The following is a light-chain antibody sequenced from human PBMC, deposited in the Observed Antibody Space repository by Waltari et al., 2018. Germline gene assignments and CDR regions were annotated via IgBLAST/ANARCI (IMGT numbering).Light chain of an antibody. CDR3: LLSYSGARPLDV. J-gene: IGLJ1*01. V-gene: IGLV7-46*01. CDR2: DTS. CDR1: TGAVTSGHY. Sequence: QAVVTQEPSLTVSPGGTVTLTCGSSTGAVTSGHYPYWFQQKPGQAPRTLIYDTSNKHSWTPARFSGSLLGGKAALTLSGAQPEDEAEYYCLLSYSGARPLDVFGTGTKVTVL.